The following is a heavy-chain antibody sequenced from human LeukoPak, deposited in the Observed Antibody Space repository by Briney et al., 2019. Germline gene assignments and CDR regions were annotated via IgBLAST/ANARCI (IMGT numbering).Heavy chain of an antibody. CDR2: ITSGGST. V-gene: IGHV3-66*01. Sequence: GGSLRLSCAASGFTVTNNDMNWVRQTPGKGLEWVSVITSGGSTYFADSVKGRFTVSRYNCKNTLSLHINTLTVEDTALYYCATDLISGPATHDSWGQGALVTVSS. J-gene: IGHJ4*02. CDR3: ATDLISGPATHDS. D-gene: IGHD2-15*01. CDR1: GFTVTNND.